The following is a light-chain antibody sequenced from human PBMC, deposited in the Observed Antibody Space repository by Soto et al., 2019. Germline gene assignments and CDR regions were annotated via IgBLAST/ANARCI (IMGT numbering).Light chain of an antibody. Sequence: EIVLAQSPGTLSLFPGERATISCRASQAVNSFHLAWYLHKPGQSPRLLMFTASSRATGIPDRFSGSGSGTDFTLTISRLEAEDSAVYYCQQFGSSPRTFGQGTKVEIK. V-gene: IGKV3-20*01. CDR1: QAVNSFH. CDR2: TAS. CDR3: QQFGSSPRT. J-gene: IGKJ1*01.